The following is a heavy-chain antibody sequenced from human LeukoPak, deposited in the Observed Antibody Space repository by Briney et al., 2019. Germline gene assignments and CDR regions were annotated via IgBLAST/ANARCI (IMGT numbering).Heavy chain of an antibody. CDR3: ARAGSGWYYFDY. D-gene: IGHD6-19*01. CDR1: GFTFSSYS. V-gene: IGHV3-30*03. J-gene: IGHJ4*02. CDR2: ISYDGSNK. Sequence: PGGSLRLSCAAPGFTFSSYSMNWVRQAPGKGLEWVAVISYDGSNKYYADSVKGRFTISRDNSKNTLYLQMNSLRAEDTAVYYCARAGSGWYYFDYWGQGTLVTVSS.